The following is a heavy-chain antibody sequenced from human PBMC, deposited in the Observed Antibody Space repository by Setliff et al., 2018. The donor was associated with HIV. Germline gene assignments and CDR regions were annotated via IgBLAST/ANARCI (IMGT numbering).Heavy chain of an antibody. D-gene: IGHD3-3*01. J-gene: IGHJ4*02. CDR1: GLTFSNYW. CDR3: ARGPQYNFWGGYLGL. V-gene: IGHV3-74*01. CDR2: IDSDGSDT. Sequence: GGSLRLSCAASGLTFSNYWMHWVRQAPGKGLEWVSRIDSDGSDTNYADSVRGRFTISRDNAKNTVYLQLTSLRAEDTAVCYCARGPQYNFWGGYLGLWGQGTLVTVSS.